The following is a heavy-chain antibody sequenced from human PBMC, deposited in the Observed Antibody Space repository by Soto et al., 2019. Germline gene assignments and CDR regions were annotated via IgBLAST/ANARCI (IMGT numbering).Heavy chain of an antibody. V-gene: IGHV4-39*01. Sequence: PSETLSLTCTVSGGSISSSSYYWGWIRQPPGKGLEWIGSIYYSGSTYYNPSLKSRVTISVDTSKNQFSLKLSSVTAADTAVYYCARQRQSQPLLVWFDTWGQGTLVTVSS. J-gene: IGHJ5*02. CDR3: ARQRQSQPLLVWFDT. D-gene: IGHD2-2*01. CDR2: IYYSGST. CDR1: GGSISSSSYY.